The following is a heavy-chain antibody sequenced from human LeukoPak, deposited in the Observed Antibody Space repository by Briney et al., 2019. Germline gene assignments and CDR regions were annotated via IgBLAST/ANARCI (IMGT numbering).Heavy chain of an antibody. Sequence: PGGSLRLSCAASGFTFSSYAMHWVSQAPGKGLEWVGVISYDGSNKYYADSVKGRFTIPRDNSKNTLYLQMNSLRAEDTAVYYCARGWDRPIYWGQGTLVTVSS. V-gene: IGHV3-30-3*01. CDR2: ISYDGSNK. CDR1: GFTFSSYA. CDR3: ARGWDRPIY. D-gene: IGHD1-26*01. J-gene: IGHJ4*02.